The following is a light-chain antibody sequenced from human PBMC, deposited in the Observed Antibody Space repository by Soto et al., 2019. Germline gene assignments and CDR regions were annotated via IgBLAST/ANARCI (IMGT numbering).Light chain of an antibody. V-gene: IGKV3-11*01. Sequence: EIVLTQSPATRSLSPGERATLSCRASQSVSSYLAWYQQKPGQAPRLLIYDASNRATGSPARFSGSGSGTDFTLTISSLEPEDFAVYDCQQRRNWPPLTFGGGTKVEIK. CDR2: DAS. J-gene: IGKJ4*02. CDR3: QQRRNWPPLT. CDR1: QSVSSY.